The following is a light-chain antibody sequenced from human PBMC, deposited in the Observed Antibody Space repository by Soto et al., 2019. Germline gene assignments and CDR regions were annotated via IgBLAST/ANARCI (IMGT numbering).Light chain of an antibody. CDR3: SLHTSYNTRV. J-gene: IGLJ1*01. V-gene: IGLV2-14*01. CDR1: SSDVGGYNY. Sequence: QSVLTQPASVSGSPGQSIAISCTGTSSDVGGYNYVSWYQQHPGKAPKLMIHEVSNRPSGVSDRFSGSKSGNTASLTISGLQADDEADYYCSLHTSYNTRVFGTGTQVTVL. CDR2: EVS.